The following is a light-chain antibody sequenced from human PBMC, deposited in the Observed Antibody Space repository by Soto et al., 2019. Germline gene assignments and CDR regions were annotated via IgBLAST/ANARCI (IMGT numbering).Light chain of an antibody. CDR3: QQANSFPIT. J-gene: IGKJ5*01. CDR1: QGIGRW. V-gene: IGKV1D-12*01. Sequence: DIHMTQSPSSVSASVGHIFTISCRASQGIGRWLAWYQQKTGKAPKLLIYATSSLQSGVPSRLRGTGFGTDLTITISSMQTEDFETYYCQQANSFPITFGQGTRLEIK. CDR2: ATS.